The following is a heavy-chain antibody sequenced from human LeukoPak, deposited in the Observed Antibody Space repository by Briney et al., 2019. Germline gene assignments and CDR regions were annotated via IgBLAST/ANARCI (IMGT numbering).Heavy chain of an antibody. CDR1: GGSISSYY. V-gene: IGHV4-59*01. Sequence: SETLSLTCTVSGGSISSYYWSWIRHPPGKGLELIGYIYYSGSTNYNPSLKSRVTISVDTSKNQFSLKLSSVTAADTAVYYCARGGDILTGYYWDYFDYWGQGTLVTVSS. D-gene: IGHD3-9*01. J-gene: IGHJ4*02. CDR3: ARGGDILTGYYWDYFDY. CDR2: IYYSGST.